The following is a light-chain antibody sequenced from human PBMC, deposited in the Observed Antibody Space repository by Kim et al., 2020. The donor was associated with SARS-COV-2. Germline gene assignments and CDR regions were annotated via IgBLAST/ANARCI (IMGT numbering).Light chain of an antibody. CDR1: SSNIGSNT. J-gene: IGLJ1*01. CDR2: SNN. CDR3: AAWDDSLNGCV. Sequence: QSVLTQPPSASGTPGQRVTISCSGSSSNIGSNTVNWYQQLPGTAPKHLIYSNNQRPSGVPDRFSGSKYGTSASLAISGLQSEDEADYYCAAWDDSLNGCVFGAGTKVTVL. V-gene: IGLV1-44*01.